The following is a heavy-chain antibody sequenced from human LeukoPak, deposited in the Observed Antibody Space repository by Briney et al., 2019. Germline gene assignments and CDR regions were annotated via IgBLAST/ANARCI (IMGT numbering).Heavy chain of an antibody. CDR3: AKSMGIVVVPAALGYYYGMDV. CDR1: GFTFDDYA. CDR2: ISWNSGSI. D-gene: IGHD2-2*01. V-gene: IGHV3-9*01. Sequence: LGLSCAASGFTFDDYAMHWVRQAPGKGLEGVSGISWNSGSIGYADSVKGRFTISRDNAKNSLYLQMNSLRAEDTALYYCAKSMGIVVVPAALGYYYGMDVWGQGTTVTVSS. J-gene: IGHJ6*02.